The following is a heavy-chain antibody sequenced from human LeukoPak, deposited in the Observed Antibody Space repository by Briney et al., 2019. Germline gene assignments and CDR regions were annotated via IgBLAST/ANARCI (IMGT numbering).Heavy chain of an antibody. J-gene: IGHJ4*02. V-gene: IGHV4-34*01. CDR2: INNSGST. Sequence: SETLSLTCAVYGGTFSGYYWSWVRQPPGKGLEWVGEINNSGSTNYKASLKRGGTISVNTSKNKFSLKLSPVTGADTALYYCARERRYYYDSNGIFDHWGQGTLVTVSS. D-gene: IGHD3-22*01. CDR3: ARERRYYYDSNGIFDH. CDR1: GGTFSGYY.